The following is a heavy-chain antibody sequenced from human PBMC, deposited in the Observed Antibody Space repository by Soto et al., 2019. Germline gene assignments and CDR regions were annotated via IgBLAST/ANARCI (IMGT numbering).Heavy chain of an antibody. D-gene: IGHD6-13*01. CDR2: IVPIYRTA. CDR1: GGTFSSYR. CDR3: GRDPGTKLSSS. Sequence: QVQLVQSGAEVKKPGSSVKVSCQASGGTFSSYRINWVRQAPGQGLEWVGGIVPIYRTADYEQKFQGRVTHAAEQSARTSYMDLGSLQSQNTGVYYFGRDPGTKLSSSWGQGTLDNVAS. V-gene: IGHV1-69*01. J-gene: IGHJ4*02.